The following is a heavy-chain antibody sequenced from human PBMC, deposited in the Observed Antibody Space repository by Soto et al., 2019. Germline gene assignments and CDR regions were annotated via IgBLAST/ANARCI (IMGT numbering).Heavy chain of an antibody. CDR2: MSSSSNYI. CDR3: ARVHAAAGIDAFYI. V-gene: IGHV3-21*01. Sequence: GGSLRLSCAASGFTFSSYSMNWVRQAPGKGLEWVSSMSSSSNYIYYADSVKGRFTISRDNAKNSLYLQMNSLRAEGTAVYYCARVHAAAGIDAFYICRQGTMVTV. D-gene: IGHD6-13*01. J-gene: IGHJ3*02. CDR1: GFTFSSYS.